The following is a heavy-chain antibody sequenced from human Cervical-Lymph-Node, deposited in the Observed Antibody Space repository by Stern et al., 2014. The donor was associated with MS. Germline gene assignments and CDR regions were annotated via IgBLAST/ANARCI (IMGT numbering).Heavy chain of an antibody. Sequence: EVQLVESGGDLVQPGGSLRLSCVGSGFSFSSYAMGWVRQAPGKGLEWVSGISGAGRSTYTADPVKGRFTISRDNSKNTLYLQMNSLRAEDTAVYYCAKRRGVGVIRDAFDYWGQGTLVAVSS. D-gene: IGHD3-10*01. CDR3: AKRRGVGVIRDAFDY. J-gene: IGHJ4*02. CDR1: GFSFSSYA. V-gene: IGHV3-23*04. CDR2: ISGAGRST.